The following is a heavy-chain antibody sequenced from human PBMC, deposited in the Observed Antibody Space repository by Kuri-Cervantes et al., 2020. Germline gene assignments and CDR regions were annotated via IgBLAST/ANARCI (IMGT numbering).Heavy chain of an antibody. Sequence: SVKVSCKASGYTFTSYGISWVRQAPGQGLEWMGGIIPIFGTANYAQKFQGRVTITADESTSTAYMELSSLRSEDTAVYYCARVGGSDKPNFDYWGQGTLVTVSS. V-gene: IGHV1-69*13. CDR2: IIPIFGTA. D-gene: IGHD6-25*01. CDR1: GYTFTSYG. J-gene: IGHJ4*02. CDR3: ARVGGSDKPNFDY.